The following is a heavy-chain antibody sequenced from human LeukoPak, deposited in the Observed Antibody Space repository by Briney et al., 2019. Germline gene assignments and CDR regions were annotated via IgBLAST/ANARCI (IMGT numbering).Heavy chain of an antibody. CDR2: IYYSGST. D-gene: IGHD3-10*01. CDR1: GGSISSYY. V-gene: IGHV4-59*01. Sequence: PSETLSLTCTVSGGSISSYYWSWVRQPPGKGLEWIGYIYYSGSTNYNPSLKSRVTISVDTSKNQFSLKLSSVAAADTAVYYCASLLLWFRDDAFDIWGQGTMVTVSS. CDR3: ASLLLWFRDDAFDI. J-gene: IGHJ3*02.